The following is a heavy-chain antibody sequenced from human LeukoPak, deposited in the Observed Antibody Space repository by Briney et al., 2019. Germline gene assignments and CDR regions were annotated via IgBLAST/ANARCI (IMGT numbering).Heavy chain of an antibody. Sequence: GASLKISCKGSGYSFTSYWIGWVRQMPGKGLEGMGIIYPGDSDTRYSPSFQGQVTISADKSISTAYLQWSSLKASDTAMYYCARSEGYSSSWYWFDPWGQGTLVTVSS. J-gene: IGHJ5*02. D-gene: IGHD6-13*01. V-gene: IGHV5-51*01. CDR2: IYPGDSDT. CDR3: ARSEGYSSSWYWFDP. CDR1: GYSFTSYW.